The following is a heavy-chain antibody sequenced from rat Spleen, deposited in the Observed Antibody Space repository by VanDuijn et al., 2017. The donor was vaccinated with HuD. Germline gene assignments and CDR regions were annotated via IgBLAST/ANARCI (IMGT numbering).Heavy chain of an antibody. J-gene: IGHJ2*01. Sequence: EVQLVESGGGLVQPGGSIKLSCAASGFTFSNYYMAWVRQAPTKGLEWVAYISTAGGNTYYRDSVRGRFTISRDNAKSALYLQMDSLRSEDTATYYCTTDSYFDGTYYPGGFDYWGQGVMVTVSS. V-gene: IGHV5-27*01. CDR2: ISTAGGNT. D-gene: IGHD1-12*02. CDR1: GFTFSNYY. CDR3: TTDSYFDGTYYPGGFDY.